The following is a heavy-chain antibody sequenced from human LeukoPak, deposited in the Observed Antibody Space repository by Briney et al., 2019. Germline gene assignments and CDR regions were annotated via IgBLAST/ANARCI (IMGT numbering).Heavy chain of an antibody. V-gene: IGHV1-46*01. CDR1: GYIFTSYH. CDR2: INPSGGST. Sequence: ASVKVSCKASGYIFTSYHMYWVRQAPGQGLEWMGIINPSGGSTRYAQKFQGRLTMTRDTSTSTVYMELSSLRSEDTAVYYCGRAFIVVKAAAINGPINWFDPWGQGTLVTVSS. J-gene: IGHJ5*02. D-gene: IGHD2-2*02. CDR3: GRAFIVVKAAAINGPINWFDP.